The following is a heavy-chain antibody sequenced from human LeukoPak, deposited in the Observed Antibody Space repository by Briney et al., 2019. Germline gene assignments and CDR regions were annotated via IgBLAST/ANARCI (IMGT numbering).Heavy chain of an antibody. CDR2: ISYDGSNK. Sequence: RGSPRLSCAASGFTFSSYAMHWVCQAPGKGLEWVAVISYDGSNKYYADSVKGRFTISRDNSKNTLYLQMNSLRAEDTAVYYCARVEGYSTGAFDSWGQGTIVTVSS. V-gene: IGHV3-30-3*01. J-gene: IGHJ3*02. D-gene: IGHD6-25*01. CDR1: GFTFSSYA. CDR3: ARVEGYSTGAFDS.